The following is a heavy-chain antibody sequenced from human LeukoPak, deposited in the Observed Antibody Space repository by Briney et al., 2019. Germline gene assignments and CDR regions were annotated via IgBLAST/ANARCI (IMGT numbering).Heavy chain of an antibody. CDR1: GGTFSSYA. CDR2: IIPIFGTA. J-gene: IGHJ5*02. V-gene: IGHV1-69*01. D-gene: IGHD6-13*01. Sequence: SVKVSCKASGGTFSSYAISWVRQAPGQGLEWMGGIIPIFGTANYAQKFQGRVTITADESTSTAYMELSSLRSEDTAVYYCASDIVASSGPIDLDYSSSGNWFDPWGQGTLLTVSS. CDR3: ASDIVASSGPIDLDYSSSGNWFDP.